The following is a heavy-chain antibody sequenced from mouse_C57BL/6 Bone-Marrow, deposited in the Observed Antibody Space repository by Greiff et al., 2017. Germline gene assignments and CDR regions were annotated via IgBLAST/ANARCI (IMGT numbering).Heavy chain of an antibody. D-gene: IGHD1-1*01. Sequence: EVQGVESGGGLVQPGGSLKLSCAASGFTFSDYGMAWVRQAPRKGPEWVAFISNLAYSIYYADTVTGRFTISRENAKNTLYLEMSSLRSEDTAMYYCARHYYGSSYPWYFDVWGTGTTVTVSS. V-gene: IGHV5-15*01. J-gene: IGHJ1*03. CDR2: ISNLAYSI. CDR1: GFTFSDYG. CDR3: ARHYYGSSYPWYFDV.